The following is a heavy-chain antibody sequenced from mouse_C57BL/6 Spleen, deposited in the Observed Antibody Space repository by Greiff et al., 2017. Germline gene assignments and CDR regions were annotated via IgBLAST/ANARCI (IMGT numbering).Heavy chain of an antibody. CDR2: LRNKATGYTT. Sequence: EVQRVASGGGLVQPGGSLSLSCAASGFTFTDYYMSWVRQPPGKALEWLGFLRNKATGYTTEYSASVKGRFTISRDNSQSILYLQMNALRAEDSATYSCARSGYYFDYWGQGTTLTVSS. V-gene: IGHV7-3*01. CDR1: GFTFTDYY. CDR3: ARSGYYFDY. J-gene: IGHJ2*01.